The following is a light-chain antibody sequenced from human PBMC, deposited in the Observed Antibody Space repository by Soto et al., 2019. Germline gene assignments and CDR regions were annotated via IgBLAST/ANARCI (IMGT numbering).Light chain of an antibody. CDR2: LNSDGSH. CDR1: SGHSSYA. J-gene: IGLJ3*02. Sequence: QLVLTQSPSASASLGASVKLTCTLSSGHSSYAIAWHQQQPEKGPRYLMKLNSDGSHSKGHGIPDRFSGSSSAAERYLSISRLQSEDEADCYCQTWGTGSWVFGGGTKLTVL. CDR3: QTWGTGSWV. V-gene: IGLV4-69*01.